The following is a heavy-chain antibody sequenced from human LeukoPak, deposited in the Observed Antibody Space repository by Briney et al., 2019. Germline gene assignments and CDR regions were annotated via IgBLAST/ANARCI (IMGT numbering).Heavy chain of an antibody. V-gene: IGHV3-74*01. J-gene: IGHJ4*02. CDR3: ARAEYYDILTGYHFYFDY. CDR1: GFTFSNFW. CDR2: INTDGNIT. Sequence: PGGSLRLSCAASGFTFSNFWMHWVRQAPGRGPVWVSRINTDGNITTYADSVKGRFTISRDNSKNTLYLQMNSLRAEDTAVYYCARAEYYDILTGYHFYFDYWGQGTLVTVSS. D-gene: IGHD3-9*01.